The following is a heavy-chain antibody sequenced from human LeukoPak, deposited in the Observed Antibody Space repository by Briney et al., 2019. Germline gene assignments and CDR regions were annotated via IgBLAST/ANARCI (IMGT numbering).Heavy chain of an antibody. D-gene: IGHD3-22*01. CDR1: GYSISSGYY. CDR2: IYHSGST. CDR3: ARRRSSGYSGPDAFDI. Sequence: SETLSLTCAVSGYSISSGYYWGWIRQPPGKVLEWIGSIYHSGSTYYNPSLKSRVTISVDTSKNQFSLKLSSVTAADTAVYYCARRRSSGYSGPDAFDIWGQGTMVTVSS. V-gene: IGHV4-38-2*01. J-gene: IGHJ3*02.